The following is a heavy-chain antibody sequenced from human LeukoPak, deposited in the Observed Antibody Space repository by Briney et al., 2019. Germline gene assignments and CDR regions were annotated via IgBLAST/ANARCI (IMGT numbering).Heavy chain of an antibody. D-gene: IGHD3-9*01. Sequence: PGGSLRLSCAASGFTFSSYEMNWVRQAPGKGLEWVSYISSSGSTIYYADSVKGRFTIPRDNAKNSLYLQMNSLRAEDTAVYYCAREELRYFDWLLFYWYFDLWGRGTLVTVPS. CDR2: ISSSGSTI. V-gene: IGHV3-48*03. CDR1: GFTFSSYE. CDR3: AREELRYFDWLLFYWYFDL. J-gene: IGHJ2*01.